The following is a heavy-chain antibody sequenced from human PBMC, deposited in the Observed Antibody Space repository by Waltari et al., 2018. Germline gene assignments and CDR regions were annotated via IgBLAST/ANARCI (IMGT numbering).Heavy chain of an antibody. D-gene: IGHD3-9*01. V-gene: IGHV4-4*07. J-gene: IGHJ4*02. CDR3: ARGPHYDILTGYSYYFDY. Sequence: QVQLHESGPGLVKPSEPLSLTCTVSDGSISCNYWIWIRQPAGKGLEWIGRIQHSGSTKDNPSLKSRLTMSVDTSKNQLSLKLSSVTAADTTVYYCARGPHYDILTGYSYYFDYWGQGTRVTVSS. CDR2: IQHSGST. CDR1: DGSISCNY.